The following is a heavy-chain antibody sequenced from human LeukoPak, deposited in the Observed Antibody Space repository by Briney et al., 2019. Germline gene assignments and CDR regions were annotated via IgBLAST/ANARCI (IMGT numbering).Heavy chain of an antibody. Sequence: GASVKVSCKASGYTFTGYYMHWVRQAPGQGLEWMGWINPNSGDTNYAQKFQDRVTMTRDTSTSTVYMELSSLRSDDTAVYYCARYSSGSLDYWGQGTLVTVSS. V-gene: IGHV1-2*02. D-gene: IGHD6-19*01. CDR2: INPNSGDT. J-gene: IGHJ4*02. CDR3: ARYSSGSLDY. CDR1: GYTFTGYY.